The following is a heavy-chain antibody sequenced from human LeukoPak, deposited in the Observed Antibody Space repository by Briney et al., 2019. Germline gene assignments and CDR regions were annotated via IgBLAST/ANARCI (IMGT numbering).Heavy chain of an antibody. Sequence: GGSLRLSCAASGFIVTNYAMTWVRQAPGKGLEWVSAISGSGGSTYYAASVKGRFTISRDNSKNTLYLQMNSLRAEDMAVYYCAKGGGGSSRPYNWLDPWGQGTLVTVSS. V-gene: IGHV3-23*01. D-gene: IGHD6-13*01. CDR3: AKGGGGSSRPYNWLDP. CDR2: ISGSGGST. J-gene: IGHJ5*02. CDR1: GFIVTNYA.